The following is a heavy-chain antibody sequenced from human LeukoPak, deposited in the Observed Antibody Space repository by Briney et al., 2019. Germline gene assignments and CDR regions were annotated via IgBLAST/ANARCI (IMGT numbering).Heavy chain of an antibody. CDR2: IRYDGSNK. V-gene: IGHV3-30*02. CDR3: AKEVGFVVVPAANMDY. Sequence: TGGSLRLSCAASGFTFRSYGMHWVRQAPGKGLEWVAFIRYDGSNKYYADSVKGRFTISRDNSKNTLYLQMNSLRAEDTAVYYCAKEVGFVVVPAANMDYWGQGTLVTVSS. D-gene: IGHD2-2*01. J-gene: IGHJ4*02. CDR1: GFTFRSYG.